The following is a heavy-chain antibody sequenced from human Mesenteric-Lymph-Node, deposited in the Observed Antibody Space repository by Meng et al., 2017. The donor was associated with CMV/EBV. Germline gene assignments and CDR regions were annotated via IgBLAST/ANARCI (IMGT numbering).Heavy chain of an antibody. D-gene: IGHD3-10*01. CDR3: SRDDYNSGTYIDL. J-gene: IGHJ4*02. CDR1: GYTLSGYY. Sequence: ASVQVSCKASGYTLSGYYVHWVRQAPGQGLEWMAWIDPNSGGTNYAQKFQGRVSVTRERSINTAYMELRRLTSDDTAVYYCSRDDYNSGTYIDLWGQGTLVTVSS. CDR2: IDPNSGGT. V-gene: IGHV1-2*02.